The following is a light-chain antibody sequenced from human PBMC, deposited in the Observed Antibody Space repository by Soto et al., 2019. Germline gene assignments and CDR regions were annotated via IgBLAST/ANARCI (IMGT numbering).Light chain of an antibody. J-gene: IGKJ2*01. CDR3: QQSYSIPYT. V-gene: IGKV1-5*01. CDR1: QSISSW. Sequence: DIQMTQSPSTLSASVGDRVTITCRASQSISSWLAWYQQKPGKAPKLLIYDASTLESGVPSRFTGRGSGTEFTLTISSLQPEDFATYYCQQSYSIPYTFGQGTKIEIK. CDR2: DAS.